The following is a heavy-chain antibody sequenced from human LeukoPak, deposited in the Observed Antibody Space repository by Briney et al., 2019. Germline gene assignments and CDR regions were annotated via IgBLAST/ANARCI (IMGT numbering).Heavy chain of an antibody. J-gene: IGHJ4*02. CDR3: AKPEVGVASIDC. CDR1: GFTFTSSA. CDR2: ISSGGTP. D-gene: IGHD2-2*01. Sequence: GGSLRLSCGASGFTFTSSAMTWVRQAPGKGLEWVSAISSGGTPYYAASVRGRFIISRDTSTNTLYLQVKGLTAEDTAVYYCAKPEVGVASIDCWGQGTLVTVSS. V-gene: IGHV3-23*01.